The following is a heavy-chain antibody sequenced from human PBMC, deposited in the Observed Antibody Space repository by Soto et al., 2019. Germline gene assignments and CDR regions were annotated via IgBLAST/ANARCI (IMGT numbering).Heavy chain of an antibody. D-gene: IGHD3-10*01. V-gene: IGHV1-3*01. CDR3: AREPPVYYGSGSYYNGPWYYYGMDV. CDR2: INAGNGNT. Sequence: QVQLVQSGAEVKKPGASVKVSCKASGYTFTSYAMHWVRQAPGQRLEWMGWINAGNGNTKYSQKFQGRVTITRDTSASTAYMELSSLRSEDTAVYYCAREPPVYYGSGSYYNGPWYYYGMDVW. CDR1: GYTFTSYA. J-gene: IGHJ6*01.